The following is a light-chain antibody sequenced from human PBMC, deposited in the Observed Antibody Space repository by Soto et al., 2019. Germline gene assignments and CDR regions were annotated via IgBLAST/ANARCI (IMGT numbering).Light chain of an antibody. Sequence: PGEKATLSCKASQTVISKFLAWYQQKPGQPPRLLTLGASTRATGVADRFSGGGSGTDFTLTISRLEHEDFAVYYCQQYGDSVLTFGGGTRVEIK. CDR3: QQYGDSVLT. V-gene: IGKV3-20*01. CDR1: QTVISKF. J-gene: IGKJ4*01. CDR2: GAS.